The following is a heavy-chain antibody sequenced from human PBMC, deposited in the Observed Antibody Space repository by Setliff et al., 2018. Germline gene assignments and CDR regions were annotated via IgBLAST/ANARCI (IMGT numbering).Heavy chain of an antibody. CDR2: IYTRGST. CDR3: ARDRYADRTGGAFDI. J-gene: IGHJ3*02. Sequence: PSETLSLTCTVPGGSISSGSYYWSWIRQPAGKGLEWIGRIYTRGSTNYNPSLKSRVTISVDTSRNQFSLMLSSVTAADTAVYYCARDRYADRTGGAFDIWGQGTMFTVSS. CDR1: GGSISSGSYY. V-gene: IGHV4-61*02. D-gene: IGHD4-17*01.